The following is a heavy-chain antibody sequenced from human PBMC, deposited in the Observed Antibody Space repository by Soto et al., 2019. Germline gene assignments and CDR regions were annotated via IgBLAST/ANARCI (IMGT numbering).Heavy chain of an antibody. CDR1: GYTFTDYG. D-gene: IGHD1-26*01. CDR3: ARDASSIAGEADY. V-gene: IGHV1-8*01. CDR2: MNPYSGNT. J-gene: IGHJ4*02. Sequence: QVQLVQSGAEVKMPGASVKVSCKASGYTFTDYGINWVRQATGQGLEWMGWMNPYSGNTDYAQKLQGRVSMTTATSTSTAYMELKSLRSDDTAVDYCARDASSIAGEADYWGQGTLVTVSS.